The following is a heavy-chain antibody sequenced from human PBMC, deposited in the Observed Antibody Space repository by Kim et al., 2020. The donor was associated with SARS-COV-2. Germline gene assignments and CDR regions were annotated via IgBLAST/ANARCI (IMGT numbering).Heavy chain of an antibody. CDR2: VYYSGTT. CDR1: GASMTSGDFY. Sequence: SETLSLTCTVSGASMTSGDFYWSWVRRPPGQGLEWIGYVYYSGTTYHSPSLKSRLTIPVDTSKNQFSLILTSVTAADTAVYYCARARGVWGGEFRNSFDSWGQGTLVTVSS. CDR3: ARARGVWGGEFRNSFDS. D-gene: IGHD3-10*01. V-gene: IGHV4-30-4*01. J-gene: IGHJ5*01.